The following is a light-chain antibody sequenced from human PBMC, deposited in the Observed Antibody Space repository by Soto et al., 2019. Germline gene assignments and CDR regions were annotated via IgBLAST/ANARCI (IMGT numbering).Light chain of an antibody. V-gene: IGLV2-23*01. Sequence: QSALTQPASVSGSPGQSITISCTGTSSDVGSYNLVSWYQQHPGKAPKLMIYEGSKRPSGVSNRFSGSKSGNTASLTISGLQPEDEADDYCCSYAGSSTPQVVFGGGTKVTVL. CDR3: CSYAGSSTPQVV. CDR2: EGS. CDR1: SSDVGSYNL. J-gene: IGLJ2*01.